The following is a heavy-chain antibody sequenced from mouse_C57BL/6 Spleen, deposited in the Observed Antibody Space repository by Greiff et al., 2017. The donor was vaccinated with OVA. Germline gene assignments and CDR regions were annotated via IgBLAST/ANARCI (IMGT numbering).Heavy chain of an antibody. CDR2: IYPGGGDT. D-gene: IGHD2-1*01. CDR3: ASSRDGNYDY. Sequence: VQLQQSGPELVKPGASVKISCKASGYAFSSSWMNWVKQRPGKGLEWIGRIYPGGGDTNYKGKFKGKATLTADKSSSKAYMQHHNLTSDDSAVYFCASSRDGNYDYWGQGTTLTVSS. V-gene: IGHV1-82*01. CDR1: GYAFSSSW. J-gene: IGHJ2*01.